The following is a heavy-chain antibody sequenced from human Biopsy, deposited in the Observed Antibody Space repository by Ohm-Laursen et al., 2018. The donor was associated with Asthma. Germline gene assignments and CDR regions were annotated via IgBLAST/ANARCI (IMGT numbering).Heavy chain of an antibody. D-gene: IGHD3-3*01. CDR1: GFTFSSYG. V-gene: IGHV3-30*03. CDR2: ISYDGSNK. Sequence: SLRLSCAASGFTFSSYGMHWVRQAPGKGLEWVAVISYDGSNKYYADSVEGRFTISRDDSKNTLYLQMNSLRAEDTAVYYCASQSSGPDFWSGYYYFDYWGQGTLVTVSS. CDR3: ASQSSGPDFWSGYYYFDY. J-gene: IGHJ4*02.